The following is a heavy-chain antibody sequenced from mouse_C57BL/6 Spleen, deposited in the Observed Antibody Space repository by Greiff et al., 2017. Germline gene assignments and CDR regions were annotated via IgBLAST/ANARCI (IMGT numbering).Heavy chain of an antibody. CDR3: YNSKGRGFAY. CDR2: LDPENGDT. D-gene: IGHD2-5*01. J-gene: IGHJ3*01. V-gene: IGHV14-4*01. Sequence: EVQLQQSGAELVRPGASVKLSCTASGFNIKDDYMHWVKQRPEQGLEWIGWLDPENGDTEYASKFQGKATIIADTSSNTAYLQLSSLTSEDTAVYYCYNSKGRGFAYWGQGTLVTVSA. CDR1: GFNIKDDY.